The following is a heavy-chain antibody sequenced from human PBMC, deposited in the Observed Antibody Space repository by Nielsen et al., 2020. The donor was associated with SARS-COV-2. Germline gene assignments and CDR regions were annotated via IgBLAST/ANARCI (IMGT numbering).Heavy chain of an antibody. CDR2: INPSGGST. D-gene: IGHD3-3*01. Sequence: WVRQPPGQGLEWMGIINPSGGSTSYAQKFQGRVTMTRDTSTSTVYMELSSLRSEDTAVYYCARAGFLEWNPFDYWGQGTLVTVS. CDR3: ARAGFLEWNPFDY. J-gene: IGHJ4*02. V-gene: IGHV1-46*01.